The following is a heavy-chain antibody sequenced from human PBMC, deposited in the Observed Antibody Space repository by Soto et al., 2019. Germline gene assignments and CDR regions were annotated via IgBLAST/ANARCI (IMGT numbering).Heavy chain of an antibody. Sequence: QVQLVESGGGVVQPGRSLRLSCAASGFTFSSYAMHWVRQAPGKGLEWVTFISYDGGNKYYADSVKGRFTISRDNSKNTLYLQMNSLGAEDTAVYCCARQAGSGGGWGQGTLVTVSS. D-gene: IGHD6-19*01. CDR2: ISYDGGNK. CDR3: ARQAGSGGG. CDR1: GFTFSSYA. J-gene: IGHJ4*02. V-gene: IGHV3-30-3*01.